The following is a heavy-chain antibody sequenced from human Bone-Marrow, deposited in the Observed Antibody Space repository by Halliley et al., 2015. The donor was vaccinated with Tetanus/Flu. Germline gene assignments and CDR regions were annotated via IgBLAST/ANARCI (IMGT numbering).Heavy chain of an antibody. V-gene: IGHV1-18*01. CDR3: ARDSTGHDY. CDR2: ITPYNGDT. Sequence: EWMGWITPYNGDTKYAQKVQGRVTMTTDTSTHTAYMELRSLTSDDTAVYYCARDSTGHDYWGQGTLVTVSS. D-gene: IGHD1-1*01. J-gene: IGHJ4*02.